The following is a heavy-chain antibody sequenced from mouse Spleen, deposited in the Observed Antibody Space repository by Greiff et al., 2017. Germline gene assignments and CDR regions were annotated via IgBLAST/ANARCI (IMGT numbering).Heavy chain of an antibody. V-gene: IGHV1-54*01. Sequence: QVQLQQSGAELVRPGTSVKVSCKASGYAFTNYLIEWVKQRPGQGLEWIGVINPGSGGTNYTEKFKGKATLTADKSSSTPYLQLSSLTSEDSAVYFCASAYYRYDFDYWGQGTTLTVSS. CDR3: ASAYYRYDFDY. D-gene: IGHD2-14*01. J-gene: IGHJ2*01. CDR1: GYAFTNYL. CDR2: INPGSGGT.